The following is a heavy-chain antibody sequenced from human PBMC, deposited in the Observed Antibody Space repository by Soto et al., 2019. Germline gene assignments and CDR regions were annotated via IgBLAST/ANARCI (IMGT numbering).Heavy chain of an antibody. CDR3: AKEIGSRGPFDY. CDR1: GFTFTRYG. J-gene: IGHJ4*02. CDR2: IGGGDDTT. Sequence: GGSLRLSCAASGFTFTRYGMNWVRQAPGKGLEWVSAIGGGDDTTYYADSMKGRFTISRDTSKNTLYPQMNSLRAEDTALYYCAKEIGSRGPFDYWGQGTLVTVSS. V-gene: IGHV3-23*01. D-gene: IGHD3-16*01.